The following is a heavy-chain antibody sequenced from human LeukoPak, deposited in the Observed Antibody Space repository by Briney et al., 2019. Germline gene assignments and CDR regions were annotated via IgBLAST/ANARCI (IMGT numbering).Heavy chain of an antibody. CDR3: AREFAYYYGSGSYTWFDP. V-gene: IGHV4-4*07. J-gene: IGHJ5*02. Sequence: SETLSLTCTVSGGSISSYYWSWIRQPAGKGLEWIARIYTSGSTNYNPSLKSRVTMSVDTSKNQFSLKLSSVTAADTAVYYCAREFAYYYGSGSYTWFDPWGQGTLVTVSS. CDR2: IYTSGST. D-gene: IGHD3-10*01. CDR1: GGSISSYY.